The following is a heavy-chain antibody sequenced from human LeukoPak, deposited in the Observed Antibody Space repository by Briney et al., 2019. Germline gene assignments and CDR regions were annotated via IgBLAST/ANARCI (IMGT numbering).Heavy chain of an antibody. V-gene: IGHV3-23*01. J-gene: IGHJ3*01. D-gene: IGHD6-19*01. CDR2: ISSSGDST. CDR3: AKDQGSSSGWYSRDGFAL. Sequence: GGSLRLSCAASGFTFDDYGMSWVRQAPGKGLEWVSGISSSGDSTFYADSVKGRFTISRDNSKNTLYLQMNSLRAEDTALYYCAKDQGSSSGWYSRDGFALWGRGTMVTVSS. CDR1: GFTFDDYG.